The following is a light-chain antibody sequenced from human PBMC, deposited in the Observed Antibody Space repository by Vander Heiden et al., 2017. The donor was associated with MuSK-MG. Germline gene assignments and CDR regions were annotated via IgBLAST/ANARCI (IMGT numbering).Light chain of an antibody. V-gene: IGLV3-1*01. Sequence: QPPSVSVSPGQTASITCSGDKVGDKYACWYQQKPGQSPVLVIYQDSKRPSGIPERFSGSNSGNTATLTISGTQAMDEADYYCQAWDSSTVVFGGGTKLTVL. J-gene: IGLJ2*01. CDR1: KVGDKY. CDR2: QDS. CDR3: QAWDSSTVV.